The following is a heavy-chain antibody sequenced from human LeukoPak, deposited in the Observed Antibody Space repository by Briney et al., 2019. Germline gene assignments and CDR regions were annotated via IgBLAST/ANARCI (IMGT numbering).Heavy chain of an antibody. CDR1: GFTFSYYG. D-gene: IGHD5-12*01. CDR3: ARGNSGQMHAFDI. V-gene: IGHV3-33*01. J-gene: IGHJ3*02. CDR2: IWYDGSNK. Sequence: PGGSLRLSCAASGFTFSYYGMHWVRQAPGKGLEWVAVIWYDGSNKYDADSVKGRFTISRDNSKNTLYLQMSSLRAEDTAVYYCARGNSGQMHAFDIWGQGTVVTVSS.